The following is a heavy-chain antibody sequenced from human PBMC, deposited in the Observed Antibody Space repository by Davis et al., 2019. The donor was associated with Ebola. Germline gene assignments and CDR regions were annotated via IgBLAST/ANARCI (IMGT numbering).Heavy chain of an antibody. Sequence: GGSLRLSCAASGFTFSGSAMHWVRQASGNGLEWVGRIRSKANSYATAYAASVKGRFTISRDDSKNTAYLQMNSLKTEDTAVYYCARGPWGYCSGGSCFRGGKKNWFDPWGQGTLVTVSS. CDR3: ARGPWGYCSGGSCFRGGKKNWFDP. CDR1: GFTFSGSA. J-gene: IGHJ5*02. V-gene: IGHV3-73*01. CDR2: IRSKANSYAT. D-gene: IGHD2-15*01.